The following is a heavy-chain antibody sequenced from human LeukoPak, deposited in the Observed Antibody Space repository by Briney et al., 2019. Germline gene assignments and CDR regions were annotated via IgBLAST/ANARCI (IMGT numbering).Heavy chain of an antibody. J-gene: IGHJ4*02. Sequence: PGGSLRLSCAASGFSFSSYAMSWVRQAPGKGLEWVSAISGSGGSTYYADSVKGRFTISRDNSKNTLYLQMNSLRAEDTAVYYCAKEGCSSTSCFPFDYWGQGTLVTVSS. V-gene: IGHV3-23*01. CDR2: ISGSGGST. CDR3: AKEGCSSTSCFPFDY. D-gene: IGHD2-2*01. CDR1: GFSFSSYA.